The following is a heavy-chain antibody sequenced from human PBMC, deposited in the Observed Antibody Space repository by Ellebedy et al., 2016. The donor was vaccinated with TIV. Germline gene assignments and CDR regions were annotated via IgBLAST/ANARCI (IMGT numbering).Heavy chain of an antibody. D-gene: IGHD1-26*01. Sequence: PGGSLRLSCAVSGFTFSRSAMAWVRQTPGKGLEWVSGIHGDGRKTFYSDSVKGRFTTSRDNSKNTLYLQMNGLRAEDTATYYCAKDQIVGDGRWVFDIWGQGTMVSVSS. CDR1: GFTFSRSA. V-gene: IGHV3-23*01. J-gene: IGHJ3*02. CDR3: AKDQIVGDGRWVFDI. CDR2: IHGDGRKT.